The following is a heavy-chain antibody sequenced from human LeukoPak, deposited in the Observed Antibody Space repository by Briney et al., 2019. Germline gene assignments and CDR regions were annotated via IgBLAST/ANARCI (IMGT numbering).Heavy chain of an antibody. CDR1: GGSISSYY. D-gene: IGHD6-19*01. CDR2: IYYSGST. Sequence: SETLSLTRNVSGGSISSYYWSWIRQPPGKGLEWIGYIYYSGSTNYNPSLKSRVTISVDTSKNQFSLKLSSVTAADTAVYYCARAATSSGWYIGYWGQGTLVTVSS. V-gene: IGHV4-59*01. CDR3: ARAATSSGWYIGY. J-gene: IGHJ4*02.